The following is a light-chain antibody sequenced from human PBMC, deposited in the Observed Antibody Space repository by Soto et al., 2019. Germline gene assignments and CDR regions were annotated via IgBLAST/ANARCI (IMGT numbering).Light chain of an antibody. J-gene: IGLJ2*01. Sequence: QSALTQPRSVSGSPGQSVTISCTGTSSDVGGYNYVSWYQQHPGKAPKLMISDVTRRPSGVPDRFSGSKSANTASLTISGLQADDEADYYCCSYAGSYTVIFGGGTKVTVL. V-gene: IGLV2-11*01. CDR3: CSYAGSYTVI. CDR2: DVT. CDR1: SSDVGGYNY.